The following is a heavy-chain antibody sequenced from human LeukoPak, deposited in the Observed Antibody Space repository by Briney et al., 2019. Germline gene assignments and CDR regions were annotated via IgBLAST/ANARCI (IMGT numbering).Heavy chain of an antibody. CDR3: ARRVVVAATHSYFDY. CDR2: IYYSGST. Sequence: SETLSLTCTVSGGSISRDYWGWIRQPPGKGLEWIGSIYYSGSTYYNPSLKSRVTISVDTSKNQFSLKLSSVTAADTAVYYCARRVVVAATHSYFDYWGQGTLVTVSS. CDR1: GGSISRDY. J-gene: IGHJ4*02. V-gene: IGHV4-39*07. D-gene: IGHD2-15*01.